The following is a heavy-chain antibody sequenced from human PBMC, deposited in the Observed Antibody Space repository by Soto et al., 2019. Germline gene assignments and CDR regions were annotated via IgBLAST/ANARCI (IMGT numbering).Heavy chain of an antibody. CDR2: ISAYNGNT. CDR1: GYTFTSYG. Sequence: ASVKVSCKASGYTFTSYGISWVRQAPGQGLEWMGWISAYNGNTNYAQKLQGRVTMTTDTSTSTAYMELRSLRSDDTAVYYCARVREWLWPIPDPAGRQTFDYWGQGTLVTVSS. V-gene: IGHV1-18*01. D-gene: IGHD3-3*01. J-gene: IGHJ4*02. CDR3: ARVREWLWPIPDPAGRQTFDY.